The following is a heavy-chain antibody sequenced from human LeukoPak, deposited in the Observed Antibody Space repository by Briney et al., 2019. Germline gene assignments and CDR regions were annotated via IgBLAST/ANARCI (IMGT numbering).Heavy chain of an antibody. J-gene: IGHJ3*02. Sequence: ASVKVSCKASGYTFTSYAMHWVRQAPGQRLEWMGWINAGNGNTKYSQKFQGRVTITRDTSASTAYMELNSLRAEDTALYYCTREYYGLPPGASDIWGQGTMVTVSS. CDR3: TREYYGLPPGASDI. CDR1: GYTFTSYA. D-gene: IGHD4-17*01. CDR2: INAGNGNT. V-gene: IGHV1-3*01.